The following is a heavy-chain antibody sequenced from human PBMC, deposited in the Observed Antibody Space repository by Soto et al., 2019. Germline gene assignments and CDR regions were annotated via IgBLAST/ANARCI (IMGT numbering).Heavy chain of an antibody. D-gene: IGHD3-10*01. CDR2: IHNNGAT. J-gene: IGHJ5*02. CDR3: AREGAGSYWFDP. CDR1: VGSIDIGGYD. V-gene: IGHV4-31*03. Sequence: SETLSIACTVSVGSIDIGGYDWSWIRQHPTEGLEWIGYIHNNGATYYNPSLTGRVSISADRSKTQFSLNVYSVNAADTGVYYCAREGAGSYWFDPWGPGVLVTVSS.